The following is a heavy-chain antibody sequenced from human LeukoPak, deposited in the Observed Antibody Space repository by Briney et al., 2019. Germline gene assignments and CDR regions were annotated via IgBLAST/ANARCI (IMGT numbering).Heavy chain of an antibody. V-gene: IGHV3-23*01. CDR1: GFTFSSYA. Sequence: GGSLRLACAASGFTFSSYAMSWVRQAPGKGLEWVSAISGSGGSTYYADSVKGRFTISRGNSKNTLYLQMNSLRAEDTAVHYCAKSPPLFGGWFDPWGQGTLVTVSS. D-gene: IGHD3-10*01. CDR3: AKSPPLFGGWFDP. CDR2: ISGSGGST. J-gene: IGHJ5*02.